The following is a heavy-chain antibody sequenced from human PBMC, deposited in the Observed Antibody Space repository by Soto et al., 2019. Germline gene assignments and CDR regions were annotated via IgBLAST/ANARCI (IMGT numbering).Heavy chain of an antibody. V-gene: IGHV3-15*01. CDR1: GFTFSNAW. CDR3: TTDSTVTLYYFDY. D-gene: IGHD4-17*01. Sequence: EVQLVESGGGLVKPGGSLRLSCAASGFTFSNAWMSWVRQAPGKGLEWVGRIKSKTDGGTTDYAAPGKGRFTISRDDSKNTLYLQMNRLKTEDTAVYYCTTDSTVTLYYFDYWGQGTLVTVSS. J-gene: IGHJ4*02. CDR2: IKSKTDGGTT.